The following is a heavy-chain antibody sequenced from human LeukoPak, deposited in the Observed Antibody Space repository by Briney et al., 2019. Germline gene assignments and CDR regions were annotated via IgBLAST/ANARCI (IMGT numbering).Heavy chain of an antibody. D-gene: IGHD2-2*01. CDR2: IYTSGST. J-gene: IGHJ2*01. CDR1: GGSISSGGYY. CDR3: ARVSVTVVVPDDTTGGYFDL. Sequence: PSETLSLTCTVSGGSISSGGYYWSWIRQPPGKGLEWIGRIYTSGSTNYNPSLKSRVTMSVDTSKNQFSLKLSSVTAADTAVYYCARVSVTVVVPDDTTGGYFDLWGRGALVTVSS. V-gene: IGHV4-61*02.